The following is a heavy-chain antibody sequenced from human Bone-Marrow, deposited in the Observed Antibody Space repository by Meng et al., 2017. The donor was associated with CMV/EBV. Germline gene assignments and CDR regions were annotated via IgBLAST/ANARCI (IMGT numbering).Heavy chain of an antibody. J-gene: IGHJ4*02. Sequence: GESLKISCAASGFTFSSYAMSWVRQAPGKGLEWVSAISGSGGSTNYADSVKGRFTISRDNSKNTLYLQMNSLRAEDTAVYYCAKDLVLRGRYFDDWGQGTRVTGSS. V-gene: IGHV3-23*01. CDR3: AKDLVLRGRYFDD. CDR2: ISGSGGST. D-gene: IGHD6-13*01. CDR1: GFTFSSYA.